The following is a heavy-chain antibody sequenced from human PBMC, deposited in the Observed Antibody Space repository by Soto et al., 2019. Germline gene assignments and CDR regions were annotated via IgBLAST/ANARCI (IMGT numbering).Heavy chain of an antibody. CDR3: ARGVGSGTYYNQYNWFDP. CDR2: INTYNGNT. D-gene: IGHD3-10*01. V-gene: IGHV1-18*01. J-gene: IGHJ5*02. CDR1: GGTFSSYA. Sequence: GASVKVSCKASGGTFSSYAISWVRQAPGQGLEWMGWINTYNGNTNHAQKLQGRVTMTTDTSTGTAYMELRSLRSDDTAVYYCARGVGSGTYYNQYNWFDPWGQGTLVTVSS.